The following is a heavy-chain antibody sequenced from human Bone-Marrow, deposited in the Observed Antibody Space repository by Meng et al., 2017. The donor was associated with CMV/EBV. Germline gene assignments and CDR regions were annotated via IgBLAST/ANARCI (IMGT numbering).Heavy chain of an antibody. CDR2: IYSGGST. D-gene: IGHD3-22*01. CDR3: ARSTRYYYDSSGYSKALFDY. CDR1: GFTFVTYG. Sequence: GGSLRLSCAASGFTFVTYGMSWVRQAPGKGLEWVSVIYSGGSTYYPDSVKGRFTISRDNSKNTLYLQMNSLRAEDTAVYYCARSTRYYYDSSGYSKALFDYWGQGTLVTVSS. V-gene: IGHV3-53*01. J-gene: IGHJ4*02.